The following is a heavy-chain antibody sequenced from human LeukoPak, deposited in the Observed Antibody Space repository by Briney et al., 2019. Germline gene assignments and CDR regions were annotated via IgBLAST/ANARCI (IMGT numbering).Heavy chain of an antibody. Sequence: PSQTLSLTCAVSGGSISSGGYSWSWIRQPPGKGLEWIGYIYHSGSTYYNPSLKSRVTISVDRSKNQFSLKLSSVTAADTAVYYCASSRPHGDYYGVDVWGQGTTVTVSS. J-gene: IGHJ6*02. V-gene: IGHV4-30-2*01. D-gene: IGHD4-17*01. CDR1: GGSISSGGYS. CDR2: IYHSGST. CDR3: ASSRPHGDYYGVDV.